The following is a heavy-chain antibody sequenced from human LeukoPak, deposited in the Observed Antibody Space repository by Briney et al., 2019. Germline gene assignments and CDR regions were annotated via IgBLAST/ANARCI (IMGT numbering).Heavy chain of an antibody. D-gene: IGHD6-13*01. J-gene: IGHJ4*02. CDR1: GFTFDDYA. CDR2: ISWNSGSI. CDR3: AKAPTTIAEAGAFDY. Sequence: GRSLRLSCAASGFTFDDYAMHWVRQAPGKGLEWVSGISWNSGSIGYADSVKGRFTISTDNAKNSLYLQMNSLRAEDTALYYCAKAPTTIAEAGAFDYWGQGTLVTVSS. V-gene: IGHV3-9*01.